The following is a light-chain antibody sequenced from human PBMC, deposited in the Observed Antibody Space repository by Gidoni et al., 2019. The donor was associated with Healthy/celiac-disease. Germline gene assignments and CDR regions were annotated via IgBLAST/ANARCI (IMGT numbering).Light chain of an antibody. CDR3: QQSYSTPHT. V-gene: IGKV1-39*01. CDR2: AAS. CDR1: QSISSY. J-gene: IGKJ2*01. Sequence: DIQMTQSPSSLSASVGDRVTITCRASQSISSYLNWYQQKPGKAPKLLIYAASSLQSWVPSRFSGSGSGTDFTLTISSLQPEDFATYYCQQSYSTPHTFGQXTKLEIK.